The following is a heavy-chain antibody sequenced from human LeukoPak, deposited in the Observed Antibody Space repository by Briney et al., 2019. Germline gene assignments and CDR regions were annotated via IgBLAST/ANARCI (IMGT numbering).Heavy chain of an antibody. V-gene: IGHV3-48*01. CDR1: GFTFSSYS. CDR2: ISSSSSTI. CDR3: ARDSGYYDILTGYHPSYGIDV. J-gene: IGHJ6*02. D-gene: IGHD3-9*01. Sequence: PGGSLRLSCAASGFTFSSYSMNWVRQAPGKGLEWVSYISSSSSTIYYADSVKGRFTISRDNAKNSLYLQMNSLRAEDTAVYYCARDSGYYDILTGYHPSYGIDVWGQGTTVTVSS.